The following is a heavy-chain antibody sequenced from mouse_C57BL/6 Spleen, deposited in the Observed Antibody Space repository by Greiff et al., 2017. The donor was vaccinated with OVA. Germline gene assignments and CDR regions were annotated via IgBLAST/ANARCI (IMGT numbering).Heavy chain of an antibody. D-gene: IGHD4-1*01. CDR2: ISYDGSN. V-gene: IGHV3-6*01. CDR3: ARRTWGAMDY. Sequence: EVHLVESGPGLVKPSQSLSLTCSVTGYSITSGYYWNWIRQFPGNKLEWMGYISYDGSNNYNPSLKNRISITRDTSKNQFFLKLNSVTTEDTATYYCARRTWGAMDYWGQGTSVTVSS. J-gene: IGHJ4*01. CDR1: GYSITSGYY.